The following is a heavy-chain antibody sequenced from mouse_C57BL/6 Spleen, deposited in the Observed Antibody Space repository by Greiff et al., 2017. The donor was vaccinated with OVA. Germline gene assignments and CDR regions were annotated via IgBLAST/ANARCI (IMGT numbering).Heavy chain of an antibody. V-gene: IGHV1-55*01. CDR1: GYTFTSYW. CDR3: AREAGSYYYFDY. Sequence: VQLQQPGAELVKPGASVKMSCKASGYTFTSYWITWVKQRPGQGLEWIGDIYPGSGSTNYNEKFKSKATLTVATSSSTAYMQLSSLTSEDSAVYYCAREAGSYYYFDYWGQGTTLTVSS. D-gene: IGHD2-12*01. J-gene: IGHJ2*01. CDR2: IYPGSGST.